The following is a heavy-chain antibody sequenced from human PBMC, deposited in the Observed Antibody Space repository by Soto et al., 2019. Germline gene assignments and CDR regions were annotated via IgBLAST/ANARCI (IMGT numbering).Heavy chain of an antibody. D-gene: IGHD6-6*01. CDR1: GGTFSSYA. CDR2: IIPIFGTA. V-gene: IGHV1-69*01. Sequence: QVQLVQSGAEVKKPGSSVKVSCKASGGTFSSYAIRWVRQAPGQGLEWMGGIIPIFGTANYAQKFQGRVTITADESTSTAYMELSILISEDTAVYYGASLEPGIAAPSFDYWGQGTLVTVSS. J-gene: IGHJ4*02. CDR3: ASLEPGIAAPSFDY.